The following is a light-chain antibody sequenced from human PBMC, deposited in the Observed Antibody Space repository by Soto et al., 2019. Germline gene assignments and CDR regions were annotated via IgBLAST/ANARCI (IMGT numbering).Light chain of an antibody. CDR2: WAS. Sequence: DVVLTQSPDSLAVSLGERATIICKSSQSVFYSSNNMNYLAWYQQKAGQPPKLLIYWASTRESGVPDRFGGSGSGTEFTLTINSLQAEDVAVYYCQQYYSTPWTFGQGTKVDIK. J-gene: IGKJ1*01. CDR3: QQYYSTPWT. V-gene: IGKV4-1*01. CDR1: QSVFYSSNNMNY.